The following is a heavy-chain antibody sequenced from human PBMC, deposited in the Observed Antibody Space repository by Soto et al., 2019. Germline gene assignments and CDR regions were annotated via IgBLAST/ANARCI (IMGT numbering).Heavy chain of an antibody. D-gene: IGHD6-13*01. CDR3: ARDPYSSSYYYYYGMDV. CDR1: GDSVSSNSAA. CDR2: TYYRSKWYN. V-gene: IGHV6-1*01. J-gene: IGHJ6*02. Sequence: QSQTLSLTCAISGDSVSSNSAAWNRIRQSPSRGLEWLGRTYYRSKWYNDYAVYVKSRITINPDTSKNQFSLQLNSVTPEDTAVYYCARDPYSSSYYYYYGMDVWGQGTTVTVSS.